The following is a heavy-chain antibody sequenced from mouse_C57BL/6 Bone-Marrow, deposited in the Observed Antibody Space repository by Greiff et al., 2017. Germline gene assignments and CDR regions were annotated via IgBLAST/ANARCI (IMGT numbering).Heavy chain of an antibody. Sequence: VQLKQSGAELVRPGASVKLSCTASGFNIKDDYMHWVKQRPEQGLEWIGWIDPENGDTEYASKFQGKATITADTSSNTAYLQLSSLTSEDTAVYYCAPHYYGKGFDVWGTGTTVTVSS. CDR2: IDPENGDT. D-gene: IGHD1-2*01. CDR1: GFNIKDDY. V-gene: IGHV14-4*01. J-gene: IGHJ1*03. CDR3: APHYYGKGFDV.